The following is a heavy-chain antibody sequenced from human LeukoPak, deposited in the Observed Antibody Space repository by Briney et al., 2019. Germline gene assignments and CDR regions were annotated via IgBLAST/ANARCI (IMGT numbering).Heavy chain of an antibody. D-gene: IGHD1-20*01. Sequence: GGSLRLSCAASGFTLSNYYVHWVRQPPGKGLVWVSRINSDGRDTTYVDSVKGRFTISRDNAKNTVYLQMNSLRAEDTAVYYCATFGYNWNLGYWGQGTLVTVSS. V-gene: IGHV3-74*03. CDR1: GFTLSNYY. CDR2: INSDGRDT. CDR3: ATFGYNWNLGY. J-gene: IGHJ4*02.